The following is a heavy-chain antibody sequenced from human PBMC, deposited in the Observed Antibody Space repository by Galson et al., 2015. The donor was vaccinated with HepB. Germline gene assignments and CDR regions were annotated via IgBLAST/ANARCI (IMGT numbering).Heavy chain of an antibody. J-gene: IGHJ4*02. V-gene: IGHV3-7*03. D-gene: IGHD6-13*01. CDR1: GFTFSSYW. CDR3: AREFSSIAAAGTLDY. CDR2: IKQDGSEK. Sequence: SLRLSCAASGFTFSSYWMSWVRQAPGKGLEWVANIKQDGSEKYYVDSVKGRFTISRDNAKNSLYLQMNSLRAEDTAVYYCAREFSSIAAAGTLDYWGQGTLVTVSS.